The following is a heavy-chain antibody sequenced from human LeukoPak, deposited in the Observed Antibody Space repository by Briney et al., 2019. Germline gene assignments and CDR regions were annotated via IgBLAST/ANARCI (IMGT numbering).Heavy chain of an antibody. V-gene: IGHV3-23*01. D-gene: IGHD2-21*02. CDR1: GFTFNKYA. CDR3: ARDVAYCGGDCSTG. J-gene: IGHJ4*02. Sequence: PGGSLRLSCAASGFTFNKYAMYWVRQAPGKGLEWVSAIIESGESTYYTDSVKGRFTISRDNSKNTLYLQMNSLRAEDTAVYYCARDVAYCGGDCSTGWGQGTLVTVSS. CDR2: IIESGEST.